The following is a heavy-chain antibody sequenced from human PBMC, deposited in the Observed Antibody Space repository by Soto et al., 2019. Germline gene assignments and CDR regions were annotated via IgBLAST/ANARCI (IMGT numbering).Heavy chain of an antibody. Sequence: GGSVRVSCAASGFTFSNYWMNWVRQAPGKGLEWVANIKQDGSEKYFVDSVKGRFTISRDNAKNSLYLQMNSLRAEDTAVYYCARDLGRTAAGYYYYYAMDVWGQGTTVTVS. CDR2: IKQDGSEK. V-gene: IGHV3-7*01. CDR3: ARDLGRTAAGYYYYYAMDV. D-gene: IGHD2-2*01. CDR1: GFTFSNYW. J-gene: IGHJ6*02.